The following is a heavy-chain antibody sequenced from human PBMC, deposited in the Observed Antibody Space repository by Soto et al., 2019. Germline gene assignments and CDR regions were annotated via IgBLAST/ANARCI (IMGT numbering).Heavy chain of an antibody. Sequence: SETLSLTCTVSGYSISSGYYWGWIRQPPGKGLEWIGSIYHSGSTYYNPSLKSRVTISVDTSKNQFSLKLSSVTAADTAVYYCARDLETPFYGEDYWGQGTLVTVSS. CDR1: GYSISSGYY. CDR2: IYHSGST. V-gene: IGHV4-38-2*02. CDR3: ARDLETPFYGEDY. J-gene: IGHJ4*02. D-gene: IGHD3-10*01.